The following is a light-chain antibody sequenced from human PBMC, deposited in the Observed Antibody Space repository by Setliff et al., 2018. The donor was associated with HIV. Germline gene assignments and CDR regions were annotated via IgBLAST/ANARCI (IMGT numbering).Light chain of an antibody. CDR2: SNN. V-gene: IGLV1-44*01. J-gene: IGLJ1*01. CDR3: ASWDDSLNGQV. Sequence: QSVLTQPPSTSGTPGQRVTISCSGSSSSIRTNAVNWYQQLSGTAPKLLIYSNNQRPSGVPDRFSGSKSGTSASLAISGLQSEDEADYYCASWDDSLNGQVFGTGTKVTVL. CDR1: SSSIRTNA.